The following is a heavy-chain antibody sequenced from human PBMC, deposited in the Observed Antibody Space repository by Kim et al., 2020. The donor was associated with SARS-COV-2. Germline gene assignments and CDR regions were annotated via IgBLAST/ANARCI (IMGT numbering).Heavy chain of an antibody. V-gene: IGHV3-23*01. D-gene: IGHD1-26*01. Sequence: GGSLRLSCAASGFTFSSYAMSWVRQAPGKGLEWVSAISGSGGSTYYADSVKGRFTISRDNSKNTLYLQMNSLRAEDTAVYYCAKDRWELLESGYYYYGMDVWGQGTTVTVSS. J-gene: IGHJ6*02. CDR3: AKDRWELLESGYYYYGMDV. CDR2: ISGSGGST. CDR1: GFTFSSYA.